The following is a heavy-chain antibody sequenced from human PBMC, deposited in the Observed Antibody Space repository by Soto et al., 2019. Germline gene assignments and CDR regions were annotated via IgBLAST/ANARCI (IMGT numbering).Heavy chain of an antibody. CDR2: TRDKANNFLT. CDR1: GFSFSDHY. CDR3: AREARIAPAGSGYYYFGLDV. V-gene: IGHV3-72*01. D-gene: IGHD6-13*01. Sequence: EVQLVESGGTLVQPGGSLRLSCAASGFSFSDHYMDWVRQAPGKGLEWVGRTRDKANNFLTEYAASVQGRFSISRDDSKSSLYLQMNSLKIEDTDVYYCAREARIAPAGSGYYYFGLDVWGQGTTVTVSS. J-gene: IGHJ6*01.